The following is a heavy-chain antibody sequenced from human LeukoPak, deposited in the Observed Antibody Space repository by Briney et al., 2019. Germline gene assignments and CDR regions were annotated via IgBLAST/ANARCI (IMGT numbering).Heavy chain of an antibody. CDR1: GYTFTGYY. Sequence: ASVKVSCKASGYTFTGYYMHWVRQAPGQGLEWMGWINPNSGGTNYAQKFQGRVTMTRDTSISTAYMELSRLRSDHTAVYYCASQLPSQYFDWLTYNWFDPWGQGTLVTVSS. D-gene: IGHD3-9*01. J-gene: IGHJ5*02. CDR2: INPNSGGT. CDR3: ASQLPSQYFDWLTYNWFDP. V-gene: IGHV1-2*02.